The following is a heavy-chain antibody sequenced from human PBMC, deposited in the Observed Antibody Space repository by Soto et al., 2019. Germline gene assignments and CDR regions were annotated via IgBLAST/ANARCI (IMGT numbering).Heavy chain of an antibody. D-gene: IGHD6-13*01. V-gene: IGHV1-69*13. CDR2: LIPLFYTP. Sequence: SVKVSCKTSGGTFNNYAIYLVRQAPGQGLAWMGGLIPLFYTPEFAQKLQGRVTITAAESTSTAYMELRSIKSEDTAIHHCAAVYFYNSSHFRKSWGKGTLVTVSS. J-gene: IGHJ5*02. CDR1: GGTFNNYA. CDR3: AAVYFYNSSHFRKS.